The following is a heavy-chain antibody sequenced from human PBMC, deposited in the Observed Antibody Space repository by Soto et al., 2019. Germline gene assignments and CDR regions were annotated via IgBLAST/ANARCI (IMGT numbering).Heavy chain of an antibody. CDR1: GFTFSSYA. Sequence: GGSLRLSCAASGFTFSSYAMHWVRQAPGKGLEWVAVISYDGSNKYYADSVKGRFTISRDNSKNTLYLQMNSLRAEDTAVYYCARFWVDIAARPGEDYYYGMDVWGQGTTVTVSS. CDR3: ARFWVDIAARPGEDYYYGMDV. D-gene: IGHD6-6*01. V-gene: IGHV3-30-3*01. CDR2: ISYDGSNK. J-gene: IGHJ6*02.